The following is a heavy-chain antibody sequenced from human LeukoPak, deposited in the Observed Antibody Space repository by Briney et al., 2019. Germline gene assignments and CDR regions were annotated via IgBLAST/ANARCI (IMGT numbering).Heavy chain of an antibody. D-gene: IGHD3-3*01. V-gene: IGHV3-11*04. Sequence: GGSLRLSCAASGFTFSDYYMSWIRQAPGKGLEWVSYISSSGSTIYYADSVKGRSTISRDNAKNSLYLQMNSLRAEDTAVYYCARVVTYYDFWSGYYVTSGAFDIWGQGTMVTVSS. CDR1: GFTFSDYY. CDR2: ISSSGSTI. J-gene: IGHJ3*02. CDR3: ARVVTYYDFWSGYYVTSGAFDI.